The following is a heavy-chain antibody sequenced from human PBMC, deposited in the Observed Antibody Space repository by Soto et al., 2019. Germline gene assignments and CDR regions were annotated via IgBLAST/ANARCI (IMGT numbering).Heavy chain of an antibody. CDR1: GYTFTSYG. CDR2: ISAYNGNT. V-gene: IGHV1-18*01. Sequence: ASVKVSCKASGYTFTSYGISWVRQAPGQGLEWMGWISAYNGNTNYAQKLQGRVTMTTDTSTSTAYMELRSLRSDDTAVYYCARDGTDIVLMVYAMGFDYWGQGTLVTVSS. J-gene: IGHJ4*02. D-gene: IGHD2-8*01. CDR3: ARDGTDIVLMVYAMGFDY.